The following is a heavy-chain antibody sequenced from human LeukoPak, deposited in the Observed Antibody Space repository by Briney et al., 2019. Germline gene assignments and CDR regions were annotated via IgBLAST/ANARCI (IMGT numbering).Heavy chain of an antibody. Sequence: GGSLRLSCAASGFTFSSYGMHWVRQAPGKGLEWVAVIWYDGSNKYYADSVKGRFTVSRDNSKNTLYLQMNSLRAEDTAVYYCAKDRSAYYYDSSGPKDYWGQGTLVTVSS. CDR2: IWYDGSNK. J-gene: IGHJ4*02. V-gene: IGHV3-33*06. CDR1: GFTFSSYG. D-gene: IGHD3-22*01. CDR3: AKDRSAYYYDSSGPKDY.